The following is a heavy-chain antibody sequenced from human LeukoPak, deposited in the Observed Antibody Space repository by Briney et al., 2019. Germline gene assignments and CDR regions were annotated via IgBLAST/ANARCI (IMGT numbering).Heavy chain of an antibody. D-gene: IGHD6-19*01. J-gene: IGHJ5*02. Sequence: SVKVSCKASGGTFSSYAISWVRQAPGQGLEWMGGIIPIFGTANYAQKFQGRVTITADKSTSTAYMELSSLRSEDTAVYYCARDGHSSGWYYWFDPWGQGTLVTVSS. CDR1: GGTFSSYA. CDR3: ARDGHSSGWYYWFDP. V-gene: IGHV1-69*06. CDR2: IIPIFGTA.